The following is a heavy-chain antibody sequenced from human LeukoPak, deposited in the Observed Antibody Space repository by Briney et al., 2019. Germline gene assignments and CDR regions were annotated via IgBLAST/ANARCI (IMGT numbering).Heavy chain of an antibody. CDR1: DDSITMYY. CDR2: VDHTGST. J-gene: IGHJ6*03. Sequence: SETLSLTCSVSDDSITMYYWTWIRQPPGKGLEWIGYVDHTGSTNFNPSLNGRVSISRDTTKNLCSLRLWSVSAADTAVYFCARGRVSSSTWYSTYYYYFYMDVWGKGTTVTVSS. D-gene: IGHD1-1*01. CDR3: ARGRVSSSTWYSTYYYYFYMDV. V-gene: IGHV4-59*01.